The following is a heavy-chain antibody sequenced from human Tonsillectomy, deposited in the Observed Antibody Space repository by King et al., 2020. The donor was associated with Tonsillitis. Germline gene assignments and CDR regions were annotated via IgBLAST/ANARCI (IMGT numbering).Heavy chain of an antibody. CDR2: MSFAGSNQ. D-gene: IGHD4-17*01. CDR1: GFTFSSYA. V-gene: IGHV3-30-3*01. J-gene: IGHJ6*02. CDR3: ARRDGALDYYYYALDV. Sequence: VQLVESGGGVVQPGRSLRLSCAAPGFTFSSYALHWVRQAPGKGLEWVAAMSFAGSNQYFADSVKGRFPISRDNSKNTLSLQMNSLRAEDTAVYYCARRDGALDYYYYALDVWGQGTTVTVSS.